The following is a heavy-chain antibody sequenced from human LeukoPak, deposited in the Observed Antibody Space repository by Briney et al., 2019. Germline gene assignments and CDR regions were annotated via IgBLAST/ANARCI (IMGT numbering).Heavy chain of an antibody. CDR1: GGSISSGGYF. CDR3: ARGLHYYGMDV. J-gene: IGHJ6*02. V-gene: IGHV4-31*03. CDR2: IYNSGTT. Sequence: SQTLSLTCTVSGGSISSGGYFWSWIRQHPGKGLEWIGYIYNSGTTYYNPSLKSRVTISVDTSKHQFSLKLSSVTAADTAVYYCARGLHYYGMDVWGQGTTVTVSS.